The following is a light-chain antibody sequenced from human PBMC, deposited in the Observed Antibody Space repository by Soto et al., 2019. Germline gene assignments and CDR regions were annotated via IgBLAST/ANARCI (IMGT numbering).Light chain of an antibody. CDR3: QQLNSYPT. Sequence: DIQLTQSPSFLSASVGDRVTITCRASQGISSYLAWYQQKPGKAPKLLIYAASTLQSGVPSRFSGSGSGTEFTLTISSLQPEDFATYYCQQLNSYPTFGQGTRLKIK. CDR2: AAS. CDR1: QGISSY. V-gene: IGKV1-9*01. J-gene: IGKJ5*01.